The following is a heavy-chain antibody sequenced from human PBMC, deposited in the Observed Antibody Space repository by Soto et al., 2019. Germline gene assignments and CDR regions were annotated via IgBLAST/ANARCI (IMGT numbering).Heavy chain of an antibody. CDR3: ARTYHYASGGKTYCYYGMDV. V-gene: IGHV1-69*12. D-gene: IGHD3-22*01. Sequence: QVQLVQSGAEVKKPGSSVKVSCKASGDTFDNFAITWVRQAPGQGLEWMGGIIPMLDSATYAEKFQDRVTITADGTTSTAYMEVSSLRTEDTAVYYCARTYHYASGGKTYCYYGMDVWGQGTTVTVSS. CDR1: GDTFDNFA. CDR2: IIPMLDSA. J-gene: IGHJ6*02.